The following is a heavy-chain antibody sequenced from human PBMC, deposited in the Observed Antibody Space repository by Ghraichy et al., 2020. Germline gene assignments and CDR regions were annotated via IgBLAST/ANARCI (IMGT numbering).Heavy chain of an antibody. J-gene: IGHJ5*02. CDR3: TKTYYDILTASFDP. V-gene: IGHV4-39*01. Sequence: SQTISLTCTVSGGSISSSNYYWGWIRQPPGKGLEWIGSIYYSGSTYYSPSLKHRVTISVDTSKNQFSLRLSSVTTADTAVYYCTKTYYDILTASFDPWGQGTLVTVSS. CDR1: GGSISSSNYY. CDR2: IYYSGST. D-gene: IGHD3-9*01.